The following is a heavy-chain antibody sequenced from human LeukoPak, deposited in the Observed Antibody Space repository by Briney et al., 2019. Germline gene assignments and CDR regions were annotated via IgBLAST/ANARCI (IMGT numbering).Heavy chain of an antibody. CDR1: GGSISSYY. CDR2: INASGST. J-gene: IGHJ5*02. Sequence: SETLSLTCTVSGGSISSYYWSWIRQTAGKGLEWIGRINASGSTRFNPSLKSRVTMSVDTSKNQFSLKLSSVTAADTAVYYCARHIPATATGGENWFDPWGHGTLVTVSS. V-gene: IGHV4-4*07. D-gene: IGHD2-15*01. CDR3: ARHIPATATGGENWFDP.